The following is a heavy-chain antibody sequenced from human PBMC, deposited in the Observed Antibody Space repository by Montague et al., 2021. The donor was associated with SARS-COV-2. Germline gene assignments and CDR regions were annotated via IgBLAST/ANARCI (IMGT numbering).Heavy chain of an antibody. CDR2: ISPNRNDT. Sequence: SGKVSCKASGYTFSGHYMHWVRQAPGQGLEWIGRISPNRNDTHFAQKFQGRVTLTRDMSISTAYMELSSLRSDDTAIYYCARGVSLFFDYWGQGTLVTVSA. J-gene: IGHJ4*02. V-gene: IGHV1-2*02. CDR3: ARGVSLFFDY. CDR1: GYTFSGHY.